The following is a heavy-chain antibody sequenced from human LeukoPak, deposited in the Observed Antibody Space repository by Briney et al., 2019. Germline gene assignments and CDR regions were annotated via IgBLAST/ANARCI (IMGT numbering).Heavy chain of an antibody. V-gene: IGHV3-11*01. CDR3: SRDPRNNDY. CDR2: ISGSASDV. CDR1: GFTFSDSY. Sequence: GGPLRLSCAASGFTFSDSYMTWIRQAPGKGLELLSYISGSASDVNYIGSVRGRFTISRDNAKNSLYLHMNSLTVEDTAVYYCSRDPRNNDYWGQGTLVTVSS. J-gene: IGHJ4*02.